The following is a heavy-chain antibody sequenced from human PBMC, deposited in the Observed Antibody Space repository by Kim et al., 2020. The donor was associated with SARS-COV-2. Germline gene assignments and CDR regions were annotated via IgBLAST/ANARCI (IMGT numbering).Heavy chain of an antibody. Sequence: SETLSLTCTVSGGSISSGGYYWSWIRQHPGKGLEWIGYIYYSGSTYYNPSLKSRVTISVDTSKNQFSLKPSSVTAADTAVYYCARVRVVVPAARNWFDPWGQGTLVTVSS. CDR3: ARVRVVVPAARNWFDP. CDR2: IYYSGST. J-gene: IGHJ5*02. V-gene: IGHV4-31*03. D-gene: IGHD2-2*01. CDR1: GGSISSGGYY.